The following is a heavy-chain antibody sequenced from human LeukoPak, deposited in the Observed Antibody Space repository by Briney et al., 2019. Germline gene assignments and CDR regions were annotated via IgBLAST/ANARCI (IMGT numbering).Heavy chain of an antibody. Sequence: GGSLRLSCAASGFTFSSYGMHWVRQAPGKGLGWVAVISYDGSNKYYADSVKGRFTISRDNSKNTLYLQMNSLRAEDTAVYYCAKERVYDILTGYPIVDAFDIWGQGTMVTVSS. CDR3: AKERVYDILTGYPIVDAFDI. D-gene: IGHD3-9*01. J-gene: IGHJ3*02. CDR1: GFTFSSYG. CDR2: ISYDGSNK. V-gene: IGHV3-30*18.